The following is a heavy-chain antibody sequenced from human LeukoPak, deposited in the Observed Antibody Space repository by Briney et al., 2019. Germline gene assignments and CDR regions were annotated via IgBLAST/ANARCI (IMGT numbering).Heavy chain of an antibody. D-gene: IGHD4-11*01. CDR3: AKYITVTTNSYYYYMDV. Sequence: GGSLRLSCAASGFTFGSYSMNWVRQAPGKGLEWVSYISSSSSTIYYADSVKGRFTISRDNSKNTLHLQMTSLRAEDTAVYYCAKYITVTTNSYYYYMDVWGKGTTVTVSS. CDR2: ISSSSSTI. CDR1: GFTFGSYS. J-gene: IGHJ6*03. V-gene: IGHV3-48*01.